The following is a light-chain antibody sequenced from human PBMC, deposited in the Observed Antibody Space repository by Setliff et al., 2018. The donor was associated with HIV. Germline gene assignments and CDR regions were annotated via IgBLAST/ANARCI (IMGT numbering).Light chain of an antibody. Sequence: SALTQPASVSGSPGQSVTISCTGTNSDVGGYDYVSWYQQHPGKAPKLIIYDVSHRPSGVSYRFSASKSGNTASLTISGLQAEDEADYYCCSYTNTASRVFGGGTKVTVL. CDR1: NSDVGGYDY. CDR2: DVS. J-gene: IGLJ2*01. V-gene: IGLV2-14*03. CDR3: CSYTNTASRV.